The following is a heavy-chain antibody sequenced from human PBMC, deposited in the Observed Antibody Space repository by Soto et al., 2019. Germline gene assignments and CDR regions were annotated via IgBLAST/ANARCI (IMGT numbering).Heavy chain of an antibody. CDR3: ASMYYYGSGSYEYYYGMDV. CDR1: GYTFTEND. D-gene: IGHD3-10*01. V-gene: IGHV1-8*03. CDR2: MNPNSGNT. J-gene: IGHJ6*02. Sequence: ASVKVSCKASGYTFTENDINWVRQATGQGLEWMGWMNPNSGNTGYAQKFQGRVTITADESTSTAYMELSSLRSEDTAVYYCASMYYYGSGSYEYYYGMDVWGQGTTVTVSS.